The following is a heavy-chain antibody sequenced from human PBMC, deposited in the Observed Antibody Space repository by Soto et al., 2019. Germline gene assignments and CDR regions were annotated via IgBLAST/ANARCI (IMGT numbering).Heavy chain of an antibody. CDR2: IYYSGST. CDR3: ARRPSPAPGGDDTAMVLDAFDI. Sequence: QLQLQESGPGLVKPSETLSLTCTVSGGSISSSSYYWGWIRQPPGKGLEWIGSIYYSGSTYYNPSLKSRVTISVDTSKNQFSLKLSSVTAADTAVYYCARRPSPAPGGDDTAMVLDAFDIWGQGTMVTVSS. J-gene: IGHJ3*02. D-gene: IGHD5-18*01. CDR1: GGSISSSSYY. V-gene: IGHV4-39*01.